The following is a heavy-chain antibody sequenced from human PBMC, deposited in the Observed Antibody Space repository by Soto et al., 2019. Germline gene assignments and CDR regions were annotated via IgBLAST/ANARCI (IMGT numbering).Heavy chain of an antibody. CDR3: AKDILFGEHAFDI. CDR1: GFTFSSYA. D-gene: IGHD3-10*02. CDR2: ISGSGGST. J-gene: IGHJ3*02. V-gene: IGHV3-23*01. Sequence: EVQLLESGGGLVQPGGSLRLSCAASGFTFSSYAMSWVRQAPGKGLEWVSAISGSGGSTYYADSVKGRFTISRDNSRNTLYLQMNSLRAEDTAVYYCAKDILFGEHAFDIWGQGTMVTVSS.